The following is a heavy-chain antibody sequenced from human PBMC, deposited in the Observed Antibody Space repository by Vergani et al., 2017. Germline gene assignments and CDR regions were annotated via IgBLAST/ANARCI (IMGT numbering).Heavy chain of an antibody. Sequence: QLQLQESDPGLVKPSETLSLTCTVSGGSIRSTFYYWGWIRQPPGKGLEWIGTIYYSGSTYYNPSLKSRVTISVDTSKNQFSLKLSSVTAADTAVYYCARGYSSSRASMDVWGQGTTVTVSS. CDR2: IYYSGST. V-gene: IGHV4-39*01. D-gene: IGHD6-13*01. CDR1: GGSIRSTFYY. J-gene: IGHJ6*02. CDR3: ARGYSSSRASMDV.